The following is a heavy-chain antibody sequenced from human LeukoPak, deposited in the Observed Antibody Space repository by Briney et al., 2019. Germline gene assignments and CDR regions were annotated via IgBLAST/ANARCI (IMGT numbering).Heavy chain of an antibody. CDR2: IYYSGST. V-gene: IGHV4-59*08. Sequence: SETLSLTCTVSGGSVSSSYWSWIRQPPGKGLEWIGYIYYSGSTNNNPSFKSRVAISVDTSKNQFSLKLSSVTAADTAVYYCATWGIAVAGTFDYWGQGTLVTIST. D-gene: IGHD6-19*01. J-gene: IGHJ4*02. CDR1: GGSVSSSY. CDR3: ATWGIAVAGTFDY.